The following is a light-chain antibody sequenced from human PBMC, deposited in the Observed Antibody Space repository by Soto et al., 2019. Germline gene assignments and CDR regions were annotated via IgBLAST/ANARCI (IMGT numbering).Light chain of an antibody. CDR2: DAS. V-gene: IGKV1-5*01. Sequence: DIQMTQSPSTLSASVGDRVTITCRASQSISSWLAWYQQKPGEAPRLLIYDASYLERGVPSRFSGSGSGTEFTLTISDLQPDDLATYYCQQYNSFWTFGQGTKVDNK. CDR1: QSISSW. CDR3: QQYNSFWT. J-gene: IGKJ1*01.